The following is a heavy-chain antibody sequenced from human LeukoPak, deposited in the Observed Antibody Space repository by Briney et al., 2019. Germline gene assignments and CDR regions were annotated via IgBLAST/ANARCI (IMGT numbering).Heavy chain of an antibody. CDR1: GFTFSSYA. CDR2: ISGSGGST. J-gene: IGHJ6*03. CDR3: AKDRGDSSGYYREYYYYMDV. D-gene: IGHD3-22*01. V-gene: IGHV3-23*01. Sequence: GGSLRLSCAASGFTFSSYAMSWVRQAPGKGLEWASAISGSGGSTYYADSVKGRFTISRDNSKNTLYLQMNSLRAEDTAIYYCAKDRGDSSGYYREYYYYMDVWGKGTTVTVSS.